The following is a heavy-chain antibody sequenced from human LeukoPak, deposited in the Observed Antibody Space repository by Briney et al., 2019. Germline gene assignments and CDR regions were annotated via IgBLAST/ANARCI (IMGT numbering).Heavy chain of an antibody. Sequence: SETLSLTCTVSGGSISTYYWSWIRQPPGKGLEWIGYIYYSGSTNYNPSLKSRVTISVDTSRNQSSLRLSSATAADTAVYYWARQAAANSIDYWGQETLVTVSS. CDR1: GGSISTYY. V-gene: IGHV4-59*08. CDR2: IYYSGST. J-gene: IGHJ4*02. CDR3: ARQAAANSIDY. D-gene: IGHD2-2*01.